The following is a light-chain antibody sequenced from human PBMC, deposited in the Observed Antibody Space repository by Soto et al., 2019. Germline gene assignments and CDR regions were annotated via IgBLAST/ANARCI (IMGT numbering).Light chain of an antibody. J-gene: IGLJ2*01. Sequence: NFMLTQPHSVSESPGKTVTISCTRSSGRIGSNYVQWYQQRPGSAPTTVIYEDKQRPSGVPDRFSGSTDGSSNSASLTISGLQTEDEADYYCQSYDSSSVVFGGGTKLTVL. V-gene: IGLV6-57*04. CDR3: QSYDSSSVV. CDR2: EDK. CDR1: SGRIGSNY.